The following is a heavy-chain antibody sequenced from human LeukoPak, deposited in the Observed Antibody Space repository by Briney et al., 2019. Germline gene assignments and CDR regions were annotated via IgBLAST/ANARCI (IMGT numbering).Heavy chain of an antibody. Sequence: PGGSLRLSCAASGFTFSSYWMSWVRQAPGKGLEWVANIKQDGSEKYYVDSVKGRFTISRDNAKNSLYLQMNSLRAEDTAVYYCARARVGYGDYAHWYFDLWGRGTLVTVSS. CDR2: IKQDGSEK. J-gene: IGHJ2*01. CDR1: GFTFSSYW. D-gene: IGHD4-17*01. V-gene: IGHV3-7*01. CDR3: ARARVGYGDYAHWYFDL.